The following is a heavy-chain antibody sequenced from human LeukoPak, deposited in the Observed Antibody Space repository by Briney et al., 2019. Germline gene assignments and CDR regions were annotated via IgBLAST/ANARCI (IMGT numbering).Heavy chain of an antibody. Sequence: GGSLRLSCAASGSTFSSYGMHWVRQAPGKGLEWVAFIRYDGINKYYADSVKGRFTISRDNSKNTLYLEVISLTAEDTAVYYCAKDDAWLRFGEWSQGTLVTVSS. D-gene: IGHD3-10*01. CDR1: GSTFSSYG. CDR3: AKDDAWLRFGE. CDR2: IRYDGINK. J-gene: IGHJ4*02. V-gene: IGHV3-30*02.